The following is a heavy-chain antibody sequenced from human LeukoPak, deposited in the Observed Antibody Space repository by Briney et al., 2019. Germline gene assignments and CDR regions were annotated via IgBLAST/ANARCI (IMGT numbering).Heavy chain of an antibody. CDR3: ALGLVTDY. CDR1: GFTVSSNF. J-gene: IGHJ4*02. V-gene: IGHV3-66*01. Sequence: GGSLRLSCAASGFTVSSNFMSWVRQAPGKGLEWVSVVYSGGSTYYADSVKGRFTISRDNSKNTLYLQMNSLRVEDTAVYYCALGLVTDYWGQGTLVTVSS. CDR2: VYSGGST. D-gene: IGHD3-9*01.